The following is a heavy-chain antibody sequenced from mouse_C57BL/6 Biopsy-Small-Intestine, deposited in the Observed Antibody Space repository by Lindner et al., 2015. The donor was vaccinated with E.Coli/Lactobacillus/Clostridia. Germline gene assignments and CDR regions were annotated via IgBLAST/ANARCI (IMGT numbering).Heavy chain of an antibody. V-gene: IGHV1-34*01. CDR1: GYSFTSYY. CDR3: AREENDYYFYFFDY. CDR2: IFPNNGGN. Sequence: VQLQESGPELVKPGASVKISCKASGYSFTSYYIHWVKQRPGQGLEWIGWIFPNNGGNGYNQKFKGKATLTVDKSSSTAYMELRSLTSEDSAVYYCAREENDYYFYFFDYWGQGTTLTVSS. D-gene: IGHD2-3*01. J-gene: IGHJ2*01.